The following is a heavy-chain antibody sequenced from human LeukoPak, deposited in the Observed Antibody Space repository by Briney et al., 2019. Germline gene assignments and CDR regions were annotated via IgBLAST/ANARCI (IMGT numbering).Heavy chain of an antibody. J-gene: IGHJ4*02. Sequence: GGSLRLSCAASGFTFSGYAMSWVRQAPGKGLEWVSAISGSGGSTCYADSVKGRFTISRDNSKNTLYLQMNSLRAEDTAVYYCAKVLGIAAAGWTFDYWGQGTLVTVSS. D-gene: IGHD6-13*01. V-gene: IGHV3-23*01. CDR3: AKVLGIAAAGWTFDY. CDR1: GFTFSGYA. CDR2: ISGSGGST.